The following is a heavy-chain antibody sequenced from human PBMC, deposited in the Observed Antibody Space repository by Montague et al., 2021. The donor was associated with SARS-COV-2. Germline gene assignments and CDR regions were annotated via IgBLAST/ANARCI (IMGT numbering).Heavy chain of an antibody. Sequence: SLRLSCAASGFTFTDYTMNWVRQVPGKGLEWVSGINRNGGDTGYADSVKGRFTISRDNAKNSLYLQMNSLRDEDTAFYYCARVKVGATIDYWGQGTLVTVSS. J-gene: IGHJ4*02. CDR1: GFTFTDYT. CDR3: ARVKVGATIDY. D-gene: IGHD1-26*01. CDR2: INRNGGDT. V-gene: IGHV3-20*04.